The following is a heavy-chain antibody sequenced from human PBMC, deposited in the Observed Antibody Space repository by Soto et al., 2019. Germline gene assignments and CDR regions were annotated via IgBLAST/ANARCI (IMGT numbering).Heavy chain of an antibody. CDR1: GFTFSDYY. J-gene: IGHJ6*02. Sequence: VGSLRLSCAASGFTFSDYYMSWIRQAPGKGLEWVSYISSSGSTIYYADSVKGRFTISRDNAKNSLYLQMNSLRAEDTAVYYCARESALGYCSSTSCSYGMDVWGQGTTVTVSS. CDR3: ARESALGYCSSTSCSYGMDV. D-gene: IGHD2-2*01. CDR2: ISSSGSTI. V-gene: IGHV3-11*01.